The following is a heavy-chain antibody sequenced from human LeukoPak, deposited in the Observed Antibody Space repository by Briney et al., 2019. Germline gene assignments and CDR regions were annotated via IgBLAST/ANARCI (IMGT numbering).Heavy chain of an antibody. CDR3: AKGEECSSTSCSDPFSSLSPFDY. V-gene: IGHV3-30*02. CDR2: IRYDGSNK. J-gene: IGHJ4*02. CDR1: GFTFSSYG. Sequence: PGGSLRLSCAASGFTFSSYGMHWVRQAPGKGLEWVAFIRYDGSNKYYADSVKGRFTISRDNSKNTLYLQMNSLRAEDTAVYYCAKGEECSSTSCSDPFSSLSPFDYWGQGKPVTLSS. D-gene: IGHD2-2*01.